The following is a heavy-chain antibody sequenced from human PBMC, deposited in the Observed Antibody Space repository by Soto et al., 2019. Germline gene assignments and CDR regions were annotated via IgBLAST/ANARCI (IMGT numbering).Heavy chain of an antibody. J-gene: IGHJ5*02. CDR2: IYYSGST. Sequence: QVQLQESGPGLVKPSQTLSLTCTVSGGSISSGDYYWSWIRQPPGKGLEWIGYIYYSGSTYYSPSLKSRVTIAVDTSKNQFSLKLSSVTAADTAVYSCARERPDGARLDPWGQGTLVTVSS. V-gene: IGHV4-30-4*01. CDR1: GGSISSGDYY. D-gene: IGHD6-6*01. CDR3: ARERPDGARLDP.